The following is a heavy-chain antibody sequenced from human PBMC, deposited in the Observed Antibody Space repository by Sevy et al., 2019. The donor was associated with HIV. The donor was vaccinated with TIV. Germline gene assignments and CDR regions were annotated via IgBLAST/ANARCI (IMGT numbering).Heavy chain of an antibody. CDR2: ISSSSSTI. V-gene: IGHV3-48*02. Sequence: GGYLRLSCAASGFTFSSYSMNWVRQAPGKGLEWVSYISSSSSTIYYADSVKGRFTISRDNAKNSLYLQMNSLRDEDTAVYYCVVGYCSGGSCYSSDPDTDFFDYWGQGTLVTVSS. CDR1: GFTFSSYS. J-gene: IGHJ4*02. CDR3: VVGYCSGGSCYSSDPDTDFFDY. D-gene: IGHD2-15*01.